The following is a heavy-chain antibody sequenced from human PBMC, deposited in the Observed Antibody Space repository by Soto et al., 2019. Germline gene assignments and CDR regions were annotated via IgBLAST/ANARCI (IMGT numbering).Heavy chain of an antibody. Sequence: SETLSLTCTVSGGSINDFAYYWGWIRQPPGKGLEWIGTVYHNENTYYDPSLKSRVTISVDTAKNQFSLNLRSVTAADTAIYFCARRERYYGSPGWFDPWGQGALVTVSS. D-gene: IGHD3-16*01. CDR2: VYHNENT. V-gene: IGHV4-39*01. J-gene: IGHJ5*02. CDR3: ARRERYYGSPGWFDP. CDR1: GGSINDFAYY.